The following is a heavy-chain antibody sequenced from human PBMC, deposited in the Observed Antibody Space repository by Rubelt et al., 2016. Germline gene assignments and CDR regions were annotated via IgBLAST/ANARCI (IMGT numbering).Heavy chain of an antibody. D-gene: IGHD2/OR15-2a*01. CDR2: VSPNRDDT. J-gene: IGHJ3*02. CDR1: GHTFSGHF. CDR3: AKYYPSPYDAVDI. V-gene: IGHV1-2*02. Sequence: QVQVVQSGAEVKEPGASVKVSCKASGHTFSGHFIHWVRQAPGQGLEGMGWVSPNRDDTNFEQNFQGRVTLTRDTSINTAYMELSRRRFDDTAVYYCAKYYPSPYDAVDIWGQGTMVTVSS.